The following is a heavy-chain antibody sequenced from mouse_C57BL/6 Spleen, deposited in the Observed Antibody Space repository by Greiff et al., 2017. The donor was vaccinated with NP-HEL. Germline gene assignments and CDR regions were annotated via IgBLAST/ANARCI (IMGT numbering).Heavy chain of an antibody. J-gene: IGHJ3*01. V-gene: IGHV1-64*01. CDR3: ARGDRGYEDDVSWFAY. Sequence: QVQLQQPGPELVKPGASVTLSCKASGYTFTSYWMHWVKQRPGRGLVWIGMIHPNSGSTNYNEKFKSQAPLTVDKSSSTAYMQLSSLTSEDSAIYDRARGDRGYEDDVSWFAYWGKGTLVTVAA. CDR2: IHPNSGST. D-gene: IGHD2-4*01. CDR1: GYTFTSYW.